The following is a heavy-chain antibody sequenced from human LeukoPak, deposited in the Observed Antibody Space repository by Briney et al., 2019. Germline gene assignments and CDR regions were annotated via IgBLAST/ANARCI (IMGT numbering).Heavy chain of an antibody. Sequence: PSETLSLTCTVSGGSISSYYWSWIRQPAGKGLEWIGRIYTSGSTNYNPSLKSRVTMSVDTSKNQFSLKLSSVTAADTAVYYCARENYYDSSGHYFGFDYWGQGTLVTVSS. CDR2: IYTSGST. J-gene: IGHJ4*02. CDR3: ARENYYDSSGHYFGFDY. V-gene: IGHV4-4*07. CDR1: GGSISSYY. D-gene: IGHD3-22*01.